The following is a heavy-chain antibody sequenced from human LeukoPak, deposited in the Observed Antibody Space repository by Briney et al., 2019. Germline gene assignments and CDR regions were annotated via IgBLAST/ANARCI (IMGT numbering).Heavy chain of an antibody. CDR3: AKIKRVGIAPFDD. J-gene: IGHJ4*02. D-gene: IGHD3-10*01. Sequence: GGSLRLSCAASGFTFSHFAMSWVRQAPGKGLHWVSTISVSGNKTYDADSVKGRFTISRDNSKNTLYLQMTGLRADDTAVYYCAKIKRVGIAPFDDWGQGTLVTVSS. V-gene: IGHV3-23*01. CDR1: GFTFSHFA. CDR2: ISVSGNKT.